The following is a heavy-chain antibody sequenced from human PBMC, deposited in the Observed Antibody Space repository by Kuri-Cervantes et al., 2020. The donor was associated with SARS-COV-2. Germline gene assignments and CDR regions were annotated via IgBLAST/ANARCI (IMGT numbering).Heavy chain of an antibody. J-gene: IGHJ5*02. V-gene: IGHV1-46*01. Sequence: ASVKVSCKASGYTFTNYYIHWVRQAPGQGLEWMGIINPSGGSTSYAQKFQGRVTMTRDTSTSTVYMELSSLRSEDTAVYYCARDRGIMINSRNWFDPWGQGTLVTVSS. CDR1: GYTFTNYY. CDR3: ARDRGIMINSRNWFDP. CDR2: INPSGGST. D-gene: IGHD3-16*01.